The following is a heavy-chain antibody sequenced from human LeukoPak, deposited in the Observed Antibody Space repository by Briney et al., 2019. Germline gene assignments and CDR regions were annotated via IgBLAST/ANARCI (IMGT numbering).Heavy chain of an antibody. D-gene: IGHD6-19*01. CDR2: IKQDGSEK. CDR3: ASSGWYPYYLDY. Sequence: PGGSLRLSCAASGFTFSSYWMSWVRQAPGKGLEWVANIKQDGSEKCYVDSVKGRFTISRDNAKNSLYLQMNSLRAEDTAVYYCASSGWYPYYLDYWGQGTLVTVSS. CDR1: GFTFSSYW. V-gene: IGHV3-7*01. J-gene: IGHJ4*02.